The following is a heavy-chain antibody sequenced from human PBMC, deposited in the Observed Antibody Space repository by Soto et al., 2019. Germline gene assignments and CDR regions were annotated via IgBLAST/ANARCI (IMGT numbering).Heavy chain of an antibody. CDR1: GDSISSSTYY. V-gene: IGHV4-39*07. J-gene: IGHJ4*02. D-gene: IGHD2-8*02. CDR2: IHYSGTT. CDR3: ARGMTPPGAPAWYYFDS. Sequence: SETLSLTCTVSGDSISSSTYYWGWIRQSPGKGLEWIGNIHYSGTTNYNPSLRSRVTMSADVSKNQFSLRLTSVTAADTALYYCARGMTPPGAPAWYYFDSWGQGTLVTVSS.